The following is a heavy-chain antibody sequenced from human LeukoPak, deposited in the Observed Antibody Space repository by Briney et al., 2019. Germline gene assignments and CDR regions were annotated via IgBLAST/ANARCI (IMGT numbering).Heavy chain of an antibody. V-gene: IGHV1-24*01. CDR2: FDPEDGET. J-gene: IGHJ4*02. CDR1: GYTLTELS. D-gene: IGHD5-12*01. CDR3: ATPYSGYDFAGY. Sequence: ASVKVSCKVSGYTLTELSMHWVRQAPGKGLEWMGGFDPEDGETIYVQKFQGRVTMTEDTSTDTAYMELSSLRSEDTAVYYCATPYSGYDFAGYWGQGTLVTVSS.